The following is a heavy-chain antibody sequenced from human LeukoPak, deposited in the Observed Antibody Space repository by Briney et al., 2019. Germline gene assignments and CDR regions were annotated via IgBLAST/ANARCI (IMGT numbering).Heavy chain of an antibody. Sequence: SETLSLTCTVSGGSISSSSYYWGWIRQPPGKGLEWIGSIYYSGSTYYNPSLKSRVTISVDTSKNQFSLKLGSVTAADTAVYYCAEGAYDILTGSPPGTNWFDPWGQGTLVTVSS. CDR1: GGSISSSSYY. CDR3: AEGAYDILTGSPPGTNWFDP. D-gene: IGHD3-9*01. J-gene: IGHJ5*02. CDR2: IYYSGST. V-gene: IGHV4-39*01.